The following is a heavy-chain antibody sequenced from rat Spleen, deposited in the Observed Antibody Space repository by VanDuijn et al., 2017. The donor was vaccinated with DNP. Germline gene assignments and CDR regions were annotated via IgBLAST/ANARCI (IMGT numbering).Heavy chain of an antibody. D-gene: IGHD1-11*01. CDR3: ARLGWHGWFAY. CDR2: ISTSGTRT. J-gene: IGHJ3*01. V-gene: IGHV5-25*01. Sequence: EVQLVESGGGLMQPGRSLKLSCAASGFTFSNYYMAWVRQAPKKGLEWVATISTSGTRTYYPDSVKGRFTISRDNAKSSLYLQMNSLKSEDAATYYCARLGWHGWFAYWGQGTLVTVSS. CDR1: GFTFSNYY.